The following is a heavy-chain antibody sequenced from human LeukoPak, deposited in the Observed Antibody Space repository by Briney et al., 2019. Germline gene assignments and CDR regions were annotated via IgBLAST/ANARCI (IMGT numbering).Heavy chain of an antibody. CDR3: ARWAGVTDY. D-gene: IGHD5-18*01. V-gene: IGHV3-7*01. CDR2: IKQDGSEE. J-gene: IGHJ4*02. Sequence: GGSLRLSCAASGFTITNYWMSWVRQSPGKGPEWVANIKQDGSEEYYADSVKGRFTISRDNGKNSWNLQMNSLRAEDTAVYYCARWAGVTDYWGQGTLATVSS. CDR1: GFTITNYW.